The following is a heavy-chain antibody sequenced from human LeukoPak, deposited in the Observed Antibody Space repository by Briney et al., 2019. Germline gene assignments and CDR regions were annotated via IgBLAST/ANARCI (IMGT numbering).Heavy chain of an antibody. J-gene: IGHJ4*02. CDR1: AVTVSSNY. Sequence: GGSLRLSCAASAVTVSSNYMSWVRQAPGKGLVWVSRINGDGSSPSYADSVKGRFTISRDNSKNTLYLQMNNLSADDTAVYYCARETSGSFPYWGQGTLVTVSS. D-gene: IGHD2-15*01. V-gene: IGHV3-74*01. CDR3: ARETSGSFPY. CDR2: INGDGSSP.